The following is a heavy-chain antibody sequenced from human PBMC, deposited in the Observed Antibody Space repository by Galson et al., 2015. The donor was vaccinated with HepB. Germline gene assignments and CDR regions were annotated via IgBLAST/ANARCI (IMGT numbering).Heavy chain of an antibody. D-gene: IGHD2-2*01. J-gene: IGHJ6*02. CDR3: ARREGYCSSTSCYPYGMDV. CDR2: MNPNSGNT. CDR1: GYTFTSYD. Sequence: SVKVSCKASGYTFTSYDINWVRQATGQGLEWMGWMNPNSGNTGYAQKFQGRVTMTRNTSISTAYMELSSLRSEDTAVYYCARREGYCSSTSCYPYGMDVWGQGTTVTVSS. V-gene: IGHV1-8*01.